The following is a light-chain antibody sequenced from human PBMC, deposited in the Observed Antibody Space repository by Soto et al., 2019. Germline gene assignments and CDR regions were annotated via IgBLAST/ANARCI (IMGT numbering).Light chain of an antibody. J-gene: IGKJ1*01. CDR1: QSVGTS. CDR2: DAS. CDR3: QQSSNWPPWT. Sequence: EIVLTQSPATLSLSPGERATFSRKASQSVGTSLAWFQQKPGQAPRLLIYDASVRATGIPARFSGSGSGTDFTLTISRLQPEDIAMYYCQQSSNWPPWTFGRGTKVDIK. V-gene: IGKV3-11*01.